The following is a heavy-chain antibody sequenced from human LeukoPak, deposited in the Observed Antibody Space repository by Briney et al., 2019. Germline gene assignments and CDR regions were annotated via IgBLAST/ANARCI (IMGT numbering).Heavy chain of an antibody. Sequence: ASVKVSCKASGYTFTSYGISWVRQAPGQGLEWMGWISAYNGNTNYAQKLQGRVTMTTDTSTSTAYMELRSLRSDDTAVYYCARDRARGYSYGYAYWGQGTLVTVSS. CDR3: ARDRARGYSYGYAY. J-gene: IGHJ4*02. CDR2: ISAYNGNT. D-gene: IGHD5-18*01. CDR1: GYTFTSYG. V-gene: IGHV1-18*01.